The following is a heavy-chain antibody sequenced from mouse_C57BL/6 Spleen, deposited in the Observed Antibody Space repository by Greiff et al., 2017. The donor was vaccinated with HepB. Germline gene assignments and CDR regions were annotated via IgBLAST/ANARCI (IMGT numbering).Heavy chain of an antibody. J-gene: IGHJ3*01. D-gene: IGHD1-1*01. CDR1: GYSITSGYY. Sequence: EVKLQESGPGLVKPSQSLSLTCSVTGYSITSGYYWNWIRQFPGNKLEWMGYISYDGSNNYNPSLKNRISITRDTSKNQFFLKLNSVTTEDTATYYCARDRSDYYGSSPWFAYWGQGTLVTVSA. CDR3: ARDRSDYYGSSPWFAY. CDR2: ISYDGSN. V-gene: IGHV3-6*01.